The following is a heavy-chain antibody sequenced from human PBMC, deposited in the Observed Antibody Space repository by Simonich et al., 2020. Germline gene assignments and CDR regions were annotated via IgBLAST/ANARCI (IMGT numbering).Heavy chain of an antibody. CDR2: IYWNDDK. CDR1: GVSLSTSGVG. CDR3: AHKLSGWFGERDAFDI. Sequence: QITLKESGPTLVKPTKTLTLTCTFSGVSLSTSGVGLAWIRQPPGKDLERLALIYWNDDKRYSPSLKSSLTITKDTSKNQVVLKMTNMDPVDTATYYCAHKLSGWFGERDAFDIWGQGTMVTVSS. D-gene: IGHD3-10*01. J-gene: IGHJ3*02. V-gene: IGHV2-5*01.